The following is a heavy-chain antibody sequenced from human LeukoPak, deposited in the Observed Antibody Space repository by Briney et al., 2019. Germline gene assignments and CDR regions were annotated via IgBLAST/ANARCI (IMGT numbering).Heavy chain of an antibody. Sequence: GSLRLSCAASGFTFSSYAMSWVRQPPGKGLEWIGEIYHSGSTNYNPSLKSRVTISVDKSKNQFSLKLSSVTAADTAVYYCARGDPGYSYGKRRLVDYWGQGTLVTVSS. D-gene: IGHD5-18*01. CDR2: IYHSGST. CDR1: GFTFSSYAM. J-gene: IGHJ4*02. CDR3: ARGDPGYSYGKRRLVDY. V-gene: IGHV4-4*02.